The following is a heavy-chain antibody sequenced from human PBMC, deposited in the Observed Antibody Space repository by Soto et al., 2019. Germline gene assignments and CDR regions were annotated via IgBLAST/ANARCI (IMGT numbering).Heavy chain of an antibody. V-gene: IGHV4-59*12. Sequence: SETLSLTCAVSGGSISSYYWSWIRQPPGKGLEWIGYIYYSGSTNYNPSLKSRVTISVDNSKNTLYLQMNSLTAEDTAVYYCAKASQEQLQRMPFSRWGQGTLVTVSS. D-gene: IGHD6-13*01. CDR2: IYYSGST. CDR1: GGSISSYY. CDR3: AKASQEQLQRMPFSR. J-gene: IGHJ4*02.